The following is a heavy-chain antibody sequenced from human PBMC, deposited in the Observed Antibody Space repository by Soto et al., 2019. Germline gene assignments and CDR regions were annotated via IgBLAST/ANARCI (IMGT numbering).Heavy chain of an antibody. CDR1: GFTFSSYS. V-gene: IGHV3-21*01. D-gene: IGHD2-15*01. Sequence: WSLRLSCAASGFTFSSYSMNWVRQAPGKGLEWVSSTSSSSSYIYYADSVKGRFTISRDNAKNSLYLQMNSLRAEDTAVYYCARISMRQRYCSGGSCRSGYGMDVWGQGTTVTVSS. CDR2: TSSSSSYI. J-gene: IGHJ6*02. CDR3: ARISMRQRYCSGGSCRSGYGMDV.